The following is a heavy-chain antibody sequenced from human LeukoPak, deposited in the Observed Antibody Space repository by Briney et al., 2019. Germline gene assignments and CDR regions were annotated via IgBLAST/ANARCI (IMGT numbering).Heavy chain of an antibody. CDR3: ARDQSWEFDY. CDR2: INPKGGGT. J-gene: IGHJ4*02. D-gene: IGHD6-13*01. Sequence: ASVKVSCKTSGYTFSDYYMHWVRQAPGQGLEWMGWINPKGGGTNYAQEFRGRLSVTRDMSSSTLFMELRGLTSDDTAVYYCARDQSWEFDYWGLGTLVTVSS. V-gene: IGHV1-2*02. CDR1: GYTFSDYY.